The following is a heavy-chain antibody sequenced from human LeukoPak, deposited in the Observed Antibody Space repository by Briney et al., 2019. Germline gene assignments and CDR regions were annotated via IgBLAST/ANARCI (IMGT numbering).Heavy chain of an antibody. D-gene: IGHD1-1*01. CDR1: GGSISSSSYY. V-gene: IGHV4-39*01. J-gene: IGHJ4*02. CDR3: ARHVTSLANYYFDY. CDR2: IYDSGST. Sequence: SETLSLTCTVSGGSISSSSYYGGWIRQPPGKGLEGIGSIYDSGSTYYNPSLKSRVTISVDPSKNQFSLQQSSAPAADTALYYCARHVTSLANYYFDYSGTGTLVTVSS.